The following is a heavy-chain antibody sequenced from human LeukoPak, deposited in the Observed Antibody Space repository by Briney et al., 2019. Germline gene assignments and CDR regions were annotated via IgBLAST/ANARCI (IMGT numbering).Heavy chain of an antibody. CDR3: AGSYNWSDDFDY. J-gene: IGHJ4*02. CDR2: IYYSGST. CDR1: GGSISSYY. D-gene: IGHD1-1*01. Sequence: PPETLSLTCTVSGGSISSYYWSWIRQPPGKGLEWIAYIYYSGSTNYNPSLKSRVTISVDTSKNQFSLKLSSVTAADTAVYYCAGSYNWSDDFDYWGPGTLVTVSS. V-gene: IGHV4-59*08.